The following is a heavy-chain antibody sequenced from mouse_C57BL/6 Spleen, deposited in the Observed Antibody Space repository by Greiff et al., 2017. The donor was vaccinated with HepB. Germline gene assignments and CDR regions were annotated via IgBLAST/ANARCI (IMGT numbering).Heavy chain of an antibody. CDR1: GYTFTNYW. Sequence: QVQLQQSGAELVRPGPSVKMSCKASGYTFTNYWIGWAKQRPGHGLEWIGDIYPGGGYTNYNEKFKGKATLTADKSSSTAYMQFSSLTSEDAAIYYCARRGYSNYGYFDVWGTGTTVTVSS. J-gene: IGHJ1*03. CDR2: IYPGGGYT. D-gene: IGHD2-5*01. V-gene: IGHV1-63*01. CDR3: ARRGYSNYGYFDV.